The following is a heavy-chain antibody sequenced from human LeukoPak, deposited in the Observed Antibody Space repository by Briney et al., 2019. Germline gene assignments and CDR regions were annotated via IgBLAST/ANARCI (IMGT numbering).Heavy chain of an antibody. Sequence: GGSLRLSCAASGFTFSSYEMNWVRQAPGEGLEWVSYISSSGSTIYYADSVKGRFTISRDNAKNSLYLQMNSLRAEDTAVYYCARGTMFPYYFDYWGQGTLVTVSS. CDR1: GFTFSSYE. J-gene: IGHJ4*02. CDR3: ARGTMFPYYFDY. D-gene: IGHD3-10*02. CDR2: ISSSGSTI. V-gene: IGHV3-48*03.